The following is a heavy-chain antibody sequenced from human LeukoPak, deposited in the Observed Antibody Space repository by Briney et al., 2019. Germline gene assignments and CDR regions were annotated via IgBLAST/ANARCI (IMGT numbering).Heavy chain of an antibody. J-gene: IGHJ5*02. CDR2: INHSGST. Sequence: SETLSLTCAVYGGSFSGYYWSWIRQPPGKGLEWIGEINHSGSTNYNPSLKSRGTISVDTSKNQFSLKLSSVTAADTAVYYCARYYLQWLARSTNWFDPWGQGTLVTVSS. CDR1: GGSFSGYY. V-gene: IGHV4-34*01. D-gene: IGHD6-19*01. CDR3: ARYYLQWLARSTNWFDP.